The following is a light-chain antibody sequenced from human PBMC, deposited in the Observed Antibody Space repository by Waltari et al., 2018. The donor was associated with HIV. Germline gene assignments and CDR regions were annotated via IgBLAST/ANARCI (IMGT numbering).Light chain of an antibody. CDR1: QSVSSY. V-gene: IGKV3-11*01. CDR3: QQRSNWPLT. J-gene: IGKJ5*01. CDR2: DAS. Sequence: DIVLTQSPATPSLSPGESATLSCRASQSVSSYLAWYQQKPGQAPRLLIYDASNRATGIPARFSGSGSGTDFTLTISSLEPEDFAVYYCQQRSNWPLTFGQGTRLEIK.